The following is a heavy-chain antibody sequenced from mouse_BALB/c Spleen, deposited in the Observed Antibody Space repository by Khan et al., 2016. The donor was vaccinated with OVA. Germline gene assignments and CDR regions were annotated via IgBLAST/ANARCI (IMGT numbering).Heavy chain of an antibody. Sequence: QVQLKQSGIELVRPGASVKLSCKASGYTFTNYWINWVKQSPGQGLECIGNIYPSDSYTNYNQKFKDKATLTVDKSSSTAYMQLSSLTSEDSAVYYCTGEGVDGYSFAYWGQGTLVTVSA. CDR2: IYPSDSYT. V-gene: IGHV1-69*02. CDR1: GYTFTNYW. D-gene: IGHD2-3*01. CDR3: TGEGVDGYSFAY. J-gene: IGHJ3*01.